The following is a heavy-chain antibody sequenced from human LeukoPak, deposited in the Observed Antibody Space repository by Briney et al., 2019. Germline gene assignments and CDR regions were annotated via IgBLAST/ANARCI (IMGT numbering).Heavy chain of an antibody. Sequence: ALVKVSCKASGYTFASYAFSWVRQAPGQGLERMGSISAYNGNTNYAQKLQGRVTMTTDTSTSTAYMELWSLRSDDTAVYYCARDLDSSGYYRSDAFDIWGQGTMVTVSS. V-gene: IGHV1-18*01. J-gene: IGHJ3*02. CDR2: ISAYNGNT. CDR1: GYTFASYA. D-gene: IGHD3-22*01. CDR3: ARDLDSSGYYRSDAFDI.